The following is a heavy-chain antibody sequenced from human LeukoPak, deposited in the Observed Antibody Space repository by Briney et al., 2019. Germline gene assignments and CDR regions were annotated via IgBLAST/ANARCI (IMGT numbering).Heavy chain of an antibody. Sequence: GGSLRLSCAVSGFSVSSFGMSWVRQAPGKGLEWNSAISLNGETTWYADSVKGQFIISRDNSKNTLYLQLTSLRAEDTAVYYCAQGFSSGWYPYWGQGSLVSVSS. V-gene: IGHV3-23*01. CDR2: ISLNGETT. CDR3: AQGFSSGWYPY. CDR1: GFSVSSFG. J-gene: IGHJ4*02. D-gene: IGHD6-19*01.